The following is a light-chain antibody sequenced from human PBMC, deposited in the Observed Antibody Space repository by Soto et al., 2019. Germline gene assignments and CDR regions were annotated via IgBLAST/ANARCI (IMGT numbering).Light chain of an antibody. CDR1: QTVGMNY. V-gene: IGKV3-20*01. CDR3: HQYAYAPLT. CDR2: NAL. J-gene: IGKJ2*01. Sequence: EIVLTQSPGTLSLSPGERATLSCRASQTVGMNYLSWFQQKPGKATKLLIYNALVRATGIPDRFSGSGSGTDFTLTISRLGPEDFGVYYCHQYAYAPLTFGQGTKLETK.